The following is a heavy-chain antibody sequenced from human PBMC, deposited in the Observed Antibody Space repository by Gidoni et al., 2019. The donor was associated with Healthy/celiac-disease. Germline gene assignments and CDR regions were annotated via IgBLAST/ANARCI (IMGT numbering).Heavy chain of an antibody. CDR1: GFTFSRYS. Sequence: EVQLVESGGGLVKPGGSLRLSCAASGFTFSRYSMNWVRQAPGKGLEWVSSISSSSSYIYYADSVKGRFTISRDNAKNSLYLQMNSLRAEDTAVYYCARDEVVRSGYDSGAPAFDYWGQGTLVTVSS. V-gene: IGHV3-21*01. D-gene: IGHD5-12*01. CDR2: ISSSSSYI. J-gene: IGHJ4*02. CDR3: ARDEVVRSGYDSGAPAFDY.